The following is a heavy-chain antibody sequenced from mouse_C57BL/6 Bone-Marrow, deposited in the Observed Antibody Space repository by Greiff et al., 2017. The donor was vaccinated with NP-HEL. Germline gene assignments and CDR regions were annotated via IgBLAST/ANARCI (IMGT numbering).Heavy chain of an antibody. J-gene: IGHJ2*01. Sequence: VKLLESGAELVKPGASVKLSCTASGYTFTSYWLHWVKQRPGRGLEWIGRIDPNSGGTQYNEKFKSKATLTVDKPSSTAYMQLSSLTSEDSAVYYCVRSGWLRREGPFDYWGQGTTLTVSS. CDR2: IDPNSGGT. CDR1: GYTFTSYW. V-gene: IGHV1-72*01. CDR3: VRSGWLRREGPFDY. D-gene: IGHD2-2*01.